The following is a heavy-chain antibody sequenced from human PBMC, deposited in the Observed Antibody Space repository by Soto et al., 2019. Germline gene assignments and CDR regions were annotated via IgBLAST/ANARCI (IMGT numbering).Heavy chain of an antibody. V-gene: IGHV2-5*02. Sequence: ESGPTLVNPTQTLTLTCTVSGLALSTTGLGVGWIRQPPGKALEWLAVIYWDDDKRYNPSLMTRLSITKDTAENKVVLTMTDMDPADTATYYCVQRQPRTAIFDPWGQGSQVTVSS. J-gene: IGHJ5*02. CDR2: IYWDDDK. CDR1: GLALSTTGLG. CDR3: VQRQPRTAIFDP.